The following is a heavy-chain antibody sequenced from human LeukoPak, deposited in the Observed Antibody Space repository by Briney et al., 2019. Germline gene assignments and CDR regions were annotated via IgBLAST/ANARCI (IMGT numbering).Heavy chain of an antibody. J-gene: IGHJ4*02. CDR1: GGSISSSNW. V-gene: IGHV4-4*02. CDR2: IGHGGST. CDR3: ARGEEHGSETVHFDY. D-gene: IGHD3-10*01. Sequence: SGTLSLTCAVSGGSISSSNWWSGVRQPPGRGLEWMGEIGHGGSTNYNPSLKSRVTMSGDKSKNQFSLELSSVRAADTAVYYCARGEEHGSETVHFDYWGQGILVTVSS.